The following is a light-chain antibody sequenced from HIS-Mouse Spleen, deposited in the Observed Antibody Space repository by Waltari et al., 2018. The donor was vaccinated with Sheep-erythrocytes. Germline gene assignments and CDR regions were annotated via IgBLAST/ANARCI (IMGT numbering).Light chain of an antibody. V-gene: IGLV3-25*03. CDR2: KDS. CDR3: QSADSSGTYV. CDR1: ALPKQY. Sequence: SYELTQPPSVSVSPGQTARITCSGDALPKQYAYWYQQKPGQAPVLVIYKDSERPSGIPERFYGSRSGTTVTLTISGVQAEDEADYYCQSADSSGTYVFGTGTKVTVL. J-gene: IGLJ1*01.